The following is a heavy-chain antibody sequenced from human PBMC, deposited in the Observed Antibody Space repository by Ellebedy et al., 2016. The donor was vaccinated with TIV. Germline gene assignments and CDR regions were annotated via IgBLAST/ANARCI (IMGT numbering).Heavy chain of an antibody. CDR3: VKVGVSGCDSLDY. CDR2: ISSNGGST. J-gene: IGHJ4*02. Sequence: GESLKISCPASGFTFSSYAMHWVRQAPGKGLEYVSAISSNGGSTYYAHSVKGRFTISRDNSKNTLYLQMSSLRAEDTAVYYCVKVGVSGCDSLDYWGQGTLVTVSS. D-gene: IGHD6-19*01. CDR1: GFTFSSYA. V-gene: IGHV3-64D*06.